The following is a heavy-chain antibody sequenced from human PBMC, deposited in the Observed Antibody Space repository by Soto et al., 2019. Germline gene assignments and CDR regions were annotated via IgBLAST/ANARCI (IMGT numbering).Heavy chain of an antibody. J-gene: IGHJ4*02. CDR3: TSRVVVMGY. Sequence: GGSLRLSGTASGFSFGYYDMSWVRQAPGKGLEWVGFIRSKAYGGTTEYAASVKGRFTISRDDSKSIAYLQMNSLKTEDTAVYYCTSRVVVMGYWGQGTLVTVSS. CDR1: GFSFGYYD. V-gene: IGHV3-49*04. CDR2: IRSKAYGGTT. D-gene: IGHD3-22*01.